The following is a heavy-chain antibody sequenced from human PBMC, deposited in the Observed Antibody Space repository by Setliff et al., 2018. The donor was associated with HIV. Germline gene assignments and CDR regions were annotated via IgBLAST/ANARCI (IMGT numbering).Heavy chain of an antibody. CDR2: IYYSGST. CDR1: GGSMTSSNYY. Sequence: SETLSLTCTVSGGSMTSSNYYWSWIRQHPGRGLEWIGYIYYSGSTTYNPSLKSRVTISLDSSMNQFSLKLSSVTAADTAVYYCARLTYYDILSGYYAPYFDYWGQGTLVTVSS. V-gene: IGHV4-39*01. D-gene: IGHD3-9*01. J-gene: IGHJ4*02. CDR3: ARLTYYDILSGYYAPYFDY.